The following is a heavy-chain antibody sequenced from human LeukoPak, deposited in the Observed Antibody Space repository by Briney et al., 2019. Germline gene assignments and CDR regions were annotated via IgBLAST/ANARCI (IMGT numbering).Heavy chain of an antibody. Sequence: GGXXRLSCAASGFTFSSYRMNWVRQAPGKXXXWVSSISSSSSYIYYADSVKGRFTISRDNAKNSLYLQMNSLRAEDTAVYYCARVGTVVTRFDYWGQGTLVTVSS. CDR2: ISSSSSYI. CDR3: ARVGTVVTRFDY. CDR1: GFTFSSYR. D-gene: IGHD4-23*01. V-gene: IGHV3-21*01. J-gene: IGHJ4*02.